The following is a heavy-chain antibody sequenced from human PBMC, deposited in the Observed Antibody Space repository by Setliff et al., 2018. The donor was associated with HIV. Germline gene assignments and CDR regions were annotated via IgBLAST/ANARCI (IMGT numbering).Heavy chain of an antibody. D-gene: IGHD5-12*01. CDR1: GYSFTNHY. CDR2: INPTGGST. Sequence: ASVKVSCKPSGYSFTNHYMHWVRQAPGQGLEWMGVINPTGGSTRNTQKFQGRVAMTRDTSTSTVYMELSSLRSEDTAEYYCASAGAWQRNALDIWGQGTMVTVSS. J-gene: IGHJ3*02. V-gene: IGHV1-46*01. CDR3: ASAGAWQRNALDI.